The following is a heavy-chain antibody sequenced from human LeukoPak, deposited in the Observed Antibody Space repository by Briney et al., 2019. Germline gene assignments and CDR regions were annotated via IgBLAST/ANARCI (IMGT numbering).Heavy chain of an antibody. D-gene: IGHD1-1*01. CDR3: TRGMLTTDQGFDY. V-gene: IGHV3-73*01. CDR2: LRSKTYNYGT. Sequence: GGSLRLSCAASGFSFSASSIHWVRQAFGKGLEWVGRLRSKTYNYGTTYAASVKGRFIFSRDDSENTAYLQMNSLKTEDTALYYCTRGMLTTDQGFDYWGQGTLVTVSS. J-gene: IGHJ4*02. CDR1: GFSFSASS.